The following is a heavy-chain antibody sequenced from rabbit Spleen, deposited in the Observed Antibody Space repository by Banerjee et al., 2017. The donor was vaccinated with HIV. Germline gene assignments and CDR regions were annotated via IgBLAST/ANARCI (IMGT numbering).Heavy chain of an antibody. D-gene: IGHD1-1*01. Sequence: QEQLVESGGGLVQPGASLTLTCTASGFSFSSSSWICWVRQAPGKGLEWIACIDIGTSGFTYFATWAKGRFTCSKTSSTTVTLQMTRLTAADTATYFCARDTSSSFSSYGMDLWGPGTLVTVS. CDR1: GFSFSSSSW. J-gene: IGHJ6*01. CDR3: ARDTSSSFSSYGMDL. CDR2: IDIGTSGFT. V-gene: IGHV1S45*01.